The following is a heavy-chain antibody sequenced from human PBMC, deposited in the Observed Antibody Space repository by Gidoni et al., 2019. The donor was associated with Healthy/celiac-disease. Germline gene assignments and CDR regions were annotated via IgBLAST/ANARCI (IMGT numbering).Heavy chain of an antibody. Sequence: EVQLVESGGGLVKLGGVLRLCCAASELSLSDAWMRLVRQAPGKGLGWVGRIKSKTDGGTTDYAAPVKGRFTNSRDDSKNTLYLQINRLKTEDTAVYYCTTASHDYGMDAWGQGTTVTVSS. CDR3: TTASHDYGMDA. CDR1: ELSLSDAW. J-gene: IGHJ6*02. V-gene: IGHV3-15*01. CDR2: IKSKTDGGTT.